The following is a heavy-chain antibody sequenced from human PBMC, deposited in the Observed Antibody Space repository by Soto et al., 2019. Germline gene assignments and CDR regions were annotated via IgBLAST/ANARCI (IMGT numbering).Heavy chain of an antibody. CDR3: AIHSLIVTPLNVLDV. D-gene: IGHD1-26*01. J-gene: IGHJ6*02. CDR1: GYIFTRFW. CDR2: IWPSDSET. Sequence: GESLKISCKASGYIFTRFWIGWVRQMPGRALEWMGIIWPSDSETRYSPSFQGQVTISVDKSISTAYLQWSSLKASDTAMYYCAIHSLIVTPLNVLDVWGQGTKVTVSS. V-gene: IGHV5-51*01.